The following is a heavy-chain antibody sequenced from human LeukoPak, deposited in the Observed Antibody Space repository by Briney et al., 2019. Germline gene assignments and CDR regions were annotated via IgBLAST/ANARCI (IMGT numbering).Heavy chain of an antibody. CDR3: AREPYPPPWYYFDY. CDR2: INLSGGDT. J-gene: IGHJ4*02. Sequence: ASVKVSCKASGYTFTTYYMHWLRQAPGQGLEWMGIINLSGGDTTYSQKFQGRVTMTRDTSISTAYMELSRLRSDDTAFYYCAREPYPPPWYYFDYWGQGTLVTVSS. D-gene: IGHD2-8*02. CDR1: GYTFTTYY. V-gene: IGHV1-46*01.